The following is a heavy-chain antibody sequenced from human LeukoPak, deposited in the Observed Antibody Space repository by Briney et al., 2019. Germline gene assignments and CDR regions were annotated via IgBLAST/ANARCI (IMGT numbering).Heavy chain of an antibody. D-gene: IGHD7-27*01. CDR1: GGSISSSSYY. CDR2: INHSGST. J-gene: IGHJ4*02. CDR3: ASPRRWGYFDY. Sequence: NPSETLSLTCTVSGGSISSSSYYWGWIRQPPGKGLEWIGEINHSGSTNYNPSLKSRVTISVDTSKNQFSLKLSSVTAADTAVYYCASPRRWGYFDYWGQGTLVTVSS. V-gene: IGHV4-39*07.